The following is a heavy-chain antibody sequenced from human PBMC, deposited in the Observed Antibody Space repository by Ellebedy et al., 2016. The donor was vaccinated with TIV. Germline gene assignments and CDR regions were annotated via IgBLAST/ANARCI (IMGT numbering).Heavy chain of an antibody. V-gene: IGHV3-7*01. CDR2: IRDDSEK. CDR1: GFSFRNYW. Sequence: PGGSLRLSCAASGFSFRNYWMSWVRQVPGKGLEWVANIRDDSEKYYVDSVKGRFTISRDNSKNSLYLQMHSLRIEDTAVYYCARRGCYGDYAVQINNWFDSWGQGTLVTVSS. J-gene: IGHJ5*01. D-gene: IGHD4-17*01. CDR3: ARRGCYGDYAVQINNWFDS.